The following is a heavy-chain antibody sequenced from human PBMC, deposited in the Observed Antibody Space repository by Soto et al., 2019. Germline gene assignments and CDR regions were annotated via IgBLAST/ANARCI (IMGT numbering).Heavy chain of an antibody. V-gene: IGHV3-7*01. Sequence: EVRLVESGGGLVQPGGSLRLSCTASGFTFNNYWMNWVRQVPGKGLEWVANIKQDGGEKYYVDSVKGRFTISRDNAKNSLFLQLNSLGAEDTAVYYCAKGSILAAGIFDYWGQGTLVTVSS. CDR3: AKGSILAAGIFDY. D-gene: IGHD6-13*01. CDR1: GFTFNNYW. J-gene: IGHJ4*02. CDR2: IKQDGGEK.